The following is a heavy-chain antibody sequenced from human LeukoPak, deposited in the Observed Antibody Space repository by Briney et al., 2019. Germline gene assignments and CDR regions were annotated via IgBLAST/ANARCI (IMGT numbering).Heavy chain of an antibody. V-gene: IGHV4-4*07. CDR2: IYTSGST. CDR3: ARAGRSTVVTNFDY. D-gene: IGHD4-23*01. J-gene: IGHJ4*02. Sequence: SETLSLTCTVSGGSISSYYWSWIRQPAGKGLEWIGRIYTSGSTNYNPSLKSRVTMSVDTSKNQFSLKLSSVTAADTAVYYCARAGRSTVVTNFDYWGRGTLVTVSS. CDR1: GGSISSYY.